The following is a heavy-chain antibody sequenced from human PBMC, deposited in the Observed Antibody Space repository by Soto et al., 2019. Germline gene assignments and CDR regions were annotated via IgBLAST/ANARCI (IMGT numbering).Heavy chain of an antibody. D-gene: IGHD3-22*01. V-gene: IGHV1-69*10. J-gene: IGHJ6*03. CDR2: IIPIFGIA. Sequence: ASVKVSCKASGGTFSSYAISWVRQAPGQGLEWMGGIIPIFGIANYAQKFQGRVTITADKSTSTAYMELSSLRSEDTAVYYCARVLGPNDYDSSGYYKNYYYYYYMDVWGKGTTVTVSS. CDR1: GGTFSSYA. CDR3: ARVLGPNDYDSSGYYKNYYYYYYMDV.